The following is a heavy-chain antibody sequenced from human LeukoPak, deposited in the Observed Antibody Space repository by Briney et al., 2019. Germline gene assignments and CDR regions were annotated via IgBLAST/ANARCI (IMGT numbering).Heavy chain of an antibody. CDR3: ARVDYYDSSGQADYFDY. CDR2: INPNSGGT. Sequence: ASVKVSCKASGYTFTGYYMHWVRQAPGQVLEWMGWINPNSGGTNYAQKFQGRVTMTRDTSISTAYMELSRLRSDDTAVYYCARVDYYDSSGQADYFDYWGQGTLVTVSS. V-gene: IGHV1-2*02. CDR1: GYTFTGYY. D-gene: IGHD3-22*01. J-gene: IGHJ4*02.